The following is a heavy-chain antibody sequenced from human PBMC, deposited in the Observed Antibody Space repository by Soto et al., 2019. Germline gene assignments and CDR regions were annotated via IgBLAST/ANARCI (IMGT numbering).Heavy chain of an antibody. CDR1: GFTFSDFY. CDR3: VRVAYREYFPH. J-gene: IGHJ1*01. V-gene: IGHV3-11*01. Sequence: QVQLVESGGGLVKPGGSLRLSCAASGFTFSDFYMSWIRQAPGEGLEWLASITSTGGAMYYADSVKGRLTISRDNAKNSLYLQMSSLRAEDTAMYYCVRVAYREYFPHWGQGALVTVSS. CDR2: ITSTGGAM.